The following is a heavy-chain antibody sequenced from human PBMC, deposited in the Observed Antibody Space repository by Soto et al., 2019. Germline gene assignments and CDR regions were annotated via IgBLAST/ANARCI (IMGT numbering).Heavy chain of an antibody. J-gene: IGHJ6*02. CDR3: ARDVALCGGDCYFEGGYYYYYGMDV. V-gene: IGHV3-21*01. Sequence: EVQLVESGGGLVKPGGSLRLSCAASGFTFSSYSMNWVRQAPGKGLEWVSSISSSSSYIYYADSVKGRFTISRDSAKNSLYLQMNSLRAEDTAVYYCARDVALCGGDCYFEGGYYYYYGMDVWGQGTTVTVSS. CDR1: GFTFSSYS. CDR2: ISSSSSYI. D-gene: IGHD2-21*02.